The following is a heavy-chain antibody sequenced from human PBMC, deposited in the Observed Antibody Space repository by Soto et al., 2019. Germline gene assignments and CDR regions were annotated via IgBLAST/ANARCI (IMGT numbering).Heavy chain of an antibody. CDR1: GGSISSGGYY. CDR3: ARVYRYYDSSGYYLTNFDY. V-gene: IGHV4-31*03. J-gene: IGHJ4*02. Sequence: TLSLTCTVSGGSISSGGYYWSWIRQHPGKGLEWIGYIYYSGSTYYNPSLKSRVTISVDTSKNQFSLKLSSVTAADTAVYYCARVYRYYDSSGYYLTNFDYWGQGTLVTVSS. CDR2: IYYSGST. D-gene: IGHD3-22*01.